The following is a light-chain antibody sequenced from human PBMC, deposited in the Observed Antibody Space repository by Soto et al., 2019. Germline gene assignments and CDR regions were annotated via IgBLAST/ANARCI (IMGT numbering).Light chain of an antibody. CDR2: GNN. Sequence: QSVLTQPPSASGTPGQTVTISSSGSSSNIGTNYVFWYQQLPGTAPKLLIYGNNQRPSGVPDRFSGSRSGTSASLAISGRRPEDEADYYCSVWDDSLSGVVFGGGTKLTVL. J-gene: IGLJ3*02. V-gene: IGLV1-47*01. CDR3: SVWDDSLSGVV. CDR1: SSNIGTNY.